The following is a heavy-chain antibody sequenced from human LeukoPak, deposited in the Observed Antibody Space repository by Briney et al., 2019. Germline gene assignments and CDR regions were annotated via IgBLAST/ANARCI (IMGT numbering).Heavy chain of an antibody. CDR2: IKQDGREK. CDR3: ARDGGTAGEFDY. J-gene: IGHJ4*02. V-gene: IGHV3-7*05. Sequence: GGSLRLSCAASGFTFSGHWMTWVRQAPGKGLEWVANIKQDGREKYYVESVKGRFTISRDNAKNSLNPQMNSLRAEDTAVYYCARDGGTAGEFDYWGQGTLVIV. D-gene: IGHD2-15*01. CDR1: GFTFSGHW.